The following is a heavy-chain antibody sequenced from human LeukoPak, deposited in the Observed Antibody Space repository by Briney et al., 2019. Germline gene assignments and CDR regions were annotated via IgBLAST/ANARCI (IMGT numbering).Heavy chain of an antibody. CDR3: AKKGSRIIATTGFLDY. Sequence: TGGSLRLSCAASGFTFSSYAMSWVRQAPGKGLEWVSAISGSGGSTYYADSVKGRFTMSRDNSKNTVYLQMNSLRAEDTAVYYCAKKGSRIIATTGFLDYWGQGTLVTVSS. J-gene: IGHJ4*02. CDR2: ISGSGGST. D-gene: IGHD2-8*02. V-gene: IGHV3-23*01. CDR1: GFTFSSYA.